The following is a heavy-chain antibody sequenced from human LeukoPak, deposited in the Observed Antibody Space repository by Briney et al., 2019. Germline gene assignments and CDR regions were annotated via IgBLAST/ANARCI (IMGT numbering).Heavy chain of an antibody. J-gene: IGHJ2*01. V-gene: IGHV4-34*01. Sequence: PSETLSLTCAVYGGSFSGYYWSWIRQPPGKGLEWIGEINHSGSTNYNPSLKSRVTISVDTSKNQFSLKLSSVTAADTAVYYCARGRGSSGWYGPSHYWYFDLWGRGTLVTVSS. D-gene: IGHD6-19*01. CDR1: GGSFSGYY. CDR3: ARGRGSSGWYGPSHYWYFDL. CDR2: INHSGST.